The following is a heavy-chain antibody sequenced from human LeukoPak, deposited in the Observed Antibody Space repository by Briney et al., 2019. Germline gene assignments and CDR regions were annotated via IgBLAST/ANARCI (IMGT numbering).Heavy chain of an antibody. J-gene: IGHJ4*02. Sequence: SETLSLTRAVYGGSFSGYYWSWIRQPPGKGLEWIGEINHSGSTNYNPSLKSRVTISVDTSKNQFSLKLSSVTAADTAVYYCAKGKQWLAFFDYWGQGTLVTVSS. CDR2: INHSGST. CDR3: AKGKQWLAFFDY. D-gene: IGHD6-19*01. V-gene: IGHV4-34*01. CDR1: GGSFSGYY.